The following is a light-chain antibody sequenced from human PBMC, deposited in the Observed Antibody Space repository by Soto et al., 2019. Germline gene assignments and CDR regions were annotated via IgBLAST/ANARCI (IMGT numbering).Light chain of an antibody. J-gene: IGKJ1*01. CDR1: QSVSNNY. CDR2: GAS. Sequence: EIVVTQSPGTLYLSPGEIATLSCRASQSVSNNYLAWYQQKPGQAPRLLLYGASNRATGNPDRFSGSGSGTDFTLTISRLEPEDFAGYYCRQDGSSGTFGQGTKVEIK. CDR3: RQDGSSGT. V-gene: IGKV3-20*01.